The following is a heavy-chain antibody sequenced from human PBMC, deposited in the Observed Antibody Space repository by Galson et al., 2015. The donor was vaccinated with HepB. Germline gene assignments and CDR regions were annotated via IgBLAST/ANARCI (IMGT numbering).Heavy chain of an antibody. CDR1: GFAFSNAW. J-gene: IGHJ6*03. CDR3: TTDRQFSTIFPSTYYYYYMDV. V-gene: IGHV3-15*07. CDR2: IKSKTDGGTT. Sequence: SLRLSCAASGFAFSNAWMNWVRQAPGKGLEWVGRIKSKTDGGTTDYAAPVKGRFTISRDDSKNTLYLQMNSLKTEDTAVYYCTTDRQFSTIFPSTYYYYYMDVWGKGTTVTVSS. D-gene: IGHD3-3*01.